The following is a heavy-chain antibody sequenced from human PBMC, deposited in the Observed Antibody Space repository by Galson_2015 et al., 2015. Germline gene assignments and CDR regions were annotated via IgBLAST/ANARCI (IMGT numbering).Heavy chain of an antibody. J-gene: IGHJ5*02. V-gene: IGHV7-4-1*02. CDR1: GYTYSTHA. Sequence: VSCKASGYTYSTHAMNWVRQAPGQGLEWMGWINTKTGHPTYAQGLTGRFVFSLDTSVSTAYLQISSLKAEDTAVYYCARDLWEVVPAAIGWFDPWGQGTLFTVSS. CDR2: INTKTGHP. CDR3: ARDLWEVVPAAIGWFDP. D-gene: IGHD2-2*02.